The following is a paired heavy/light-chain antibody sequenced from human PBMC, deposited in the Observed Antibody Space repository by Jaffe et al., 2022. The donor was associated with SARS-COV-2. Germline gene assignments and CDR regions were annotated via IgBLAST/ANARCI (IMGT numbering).Heavy chain of an antibody. Sequence: QVTLKESGPVLVKPTETLTLTCTVSGFSLSNARMGVSWIRQPPGKALEWLAHIFSNDEKSYSTSLKSRLTISKDTSKSQVVLTMTNMDPVDTATYYCARTPPMGYDSSGYSLFFDYWGQGTLVTVSS. J-gene: IGHJ4*02. CDR2: IFSNDEK. D-gene: IGHD3-22*01. CDR1: GFSLSNARMG. CDR3: ARTPPMGYDSSGYSLFFDY. V-gene: IGHV2-26*01.
Light chain of an antibody. CDR2: AAS. Sequence: DIQMTQSPSSLSASVGDRVTITCRASQSISSYLNWYQQKPGKAPKLLIYAASSLQSGVPSRFSGSGSGTDFTLTISSLQPEDFATYYCQQSYSTRTWTFGQGTKVEIK. CDR1: QSISSY. J-gene: IGKJ1*01. CDR3: QQSYSTRTWT. V-gene: IGKV1-39*01.